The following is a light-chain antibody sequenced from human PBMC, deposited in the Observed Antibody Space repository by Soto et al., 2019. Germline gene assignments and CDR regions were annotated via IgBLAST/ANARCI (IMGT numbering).Light chain of an antibody. J-gene: IGKJ1*01. CDR1: QSVSSN. CDR3: LQRSNWPRT. CDR2: GAS. V-gene: IGKV3-11*01. Sequence: EIVMTQSPATLSVSPGERATLSCRASQSVSSNLAWYQQKPGQAPRLLIYGASTRATGIPARFSGSGSGTDFTLTISSLDPEDFAVYYCLQRSNWPRTFGQGTKVDIK.